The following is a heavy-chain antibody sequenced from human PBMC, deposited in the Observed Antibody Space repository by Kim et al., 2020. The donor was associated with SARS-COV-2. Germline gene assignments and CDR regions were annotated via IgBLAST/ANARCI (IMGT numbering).Heavy chain of an antibody. J-gene: IGHJ6*02. CDR3: ARDRVTMVRGVGMDV. D-gene: IGHD3-10*01. V-gene: IGHV3-30*01. Sequence: DSVTGRFTISRDKSKNTLYLQMNSLRAEDTAVYYCARDRVTMVRGVGMDVWGQGTTVTVSS.